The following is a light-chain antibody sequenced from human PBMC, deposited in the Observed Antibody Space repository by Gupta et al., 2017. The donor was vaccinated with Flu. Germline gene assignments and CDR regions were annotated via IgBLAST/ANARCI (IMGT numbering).Light chain of an antibody. CDR3: QQIDSTPLFT. Sequence: SSLSASVGDRVTITCRASQSIRKYLNWYKQKPGKAPKLLIYAASSWQSGVPSRFSGSGYGTDFTLTISSRQPEDFASYYCQQIDSTPLFTFGHGTKVDIK. CDR2: AAS. J-gene: IGKJ3*01. V-gene: IGKV1-39*01. CDR1: QSIRKY.